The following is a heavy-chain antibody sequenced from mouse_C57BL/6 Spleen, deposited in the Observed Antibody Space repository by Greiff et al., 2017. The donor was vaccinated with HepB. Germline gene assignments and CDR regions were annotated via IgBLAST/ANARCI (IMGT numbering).Heavy chain of an antibody. CDR3: ARDYYGSSYVPFAY. J-gene: IGHJ3*01. CDR2: IDPNSGGT. Sequence: QVQLQQPGAELVKPGASVKLSCKASGYTFTSYWMHWVKQRPGRGLEWIGRIDPNSGGTKYNEKVKSKATLTVDKTSSTAYMQLSRLTSEDSAVYYCARDYYGSSYVPFAYWGQGTLVTVSA. V-gene: IGHV1-72*01. CDR1: GYTFTSYW. D-gene: IGHD1-1*01.